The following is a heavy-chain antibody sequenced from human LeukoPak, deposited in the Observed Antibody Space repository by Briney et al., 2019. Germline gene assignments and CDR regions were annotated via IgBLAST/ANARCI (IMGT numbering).Heavy chain of an antibody. V-gene: IGHV7-4-1*02. J-gene: IGHJ4*02. CDR1: GYTSTSYA. CDR2: INTNTGNP. Sequence: ASVTVSCKASGYTSTSYAMNWVRQAPGQGLEWMGWINTNTGNPTYAQGFTGRFVFSLDTSVSTAYLQISSLKAEDTAVYYCARYYYDSSGYYYFDYWGQGTLVTVSS. D-gene: IGHD3-22*01. CDR3: ARYYYDSSGYYYFDY.